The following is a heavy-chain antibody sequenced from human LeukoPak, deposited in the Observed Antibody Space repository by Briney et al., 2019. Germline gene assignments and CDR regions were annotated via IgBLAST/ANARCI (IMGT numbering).Heavy chain of an antibody. V-gene: IGHV1-18*04. CDR2: ISAYNGNT. Sequence: ASVKVSCKASGYTFTAYYMHWVRQAPGQGLEWMGWISAYNGNTNYAQKLQGRVTMTTDTSTSTAYMELRSLRSDDTAVYYCARVRIRRPAGDYWGQGTLVTVSS. CDR3: ARVRIRRPAGDY. CDR1: GYTFTAYY. D-gene: IGHD2-15*01. J-gene: IGHJ4*02.